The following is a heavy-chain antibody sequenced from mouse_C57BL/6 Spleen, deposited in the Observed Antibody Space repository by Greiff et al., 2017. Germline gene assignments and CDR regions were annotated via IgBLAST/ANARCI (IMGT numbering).Heavy chain of an antibody. CDR1: GYAFSSYW. D-gene: IGHD2-12*01. V-gene: IGHV1-80*01. CDR3: ARHRNDLYAMDY. Sequence: QVQLQQSGAELVKPGASVKISCKASGYAFSSYWMNWVKQRPGKGLEWIGQIYPGDGDTNYNGKFKGKATLTADKSSSTAYMQLSSLTSEDSAVYFCARHRNDLYAMDYWGQGTSVTVSS. J-gene: IGHJ4*01. CDR2: IYPGDGDT.